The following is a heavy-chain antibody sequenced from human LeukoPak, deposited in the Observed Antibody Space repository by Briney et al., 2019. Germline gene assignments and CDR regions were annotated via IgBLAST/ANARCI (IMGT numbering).Heavy chain of an antibody. CDR3: AKGGNWNGLNYFDY. D-gene: IGHD1-1*01. CDR2: ISGCEGST. J-gene: IGHJ4*02. CDR1: GLTFSSYA. Sequence: GGSLRLSCAAFGLTFSSYAMLWVRQATRKGLEGVSSISGCEGSTLYADCVKGRFTISRDNSKNTLYLQMNSLRAEDTAVYYCAKGGNWNGLNYFDYWGQGTLVTVSS. V-gene: IGHV3-23*01.